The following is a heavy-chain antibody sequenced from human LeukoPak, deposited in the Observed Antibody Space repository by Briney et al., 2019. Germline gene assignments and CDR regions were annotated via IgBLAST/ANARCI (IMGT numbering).Heavy chain of an antibody. CDR3: AKGLSSQWLVPSDY. J-gene: IGHJ4*02. V-gene: IGHV4-59*01. CDR2: IYYSGNT. D-gene: IGHD6-19*01. CDR1: GGSISSYY. Sequence: PSETLSLTCTVSGGSISSYYWSWIRQPPGKGLEWIGYIYYSGNTNYNPSLKSRLTISVDTSKSQFSLKLSSVTAADTAVYYCAKGLSSQWLVPSDYWGQGTLVTVSS.